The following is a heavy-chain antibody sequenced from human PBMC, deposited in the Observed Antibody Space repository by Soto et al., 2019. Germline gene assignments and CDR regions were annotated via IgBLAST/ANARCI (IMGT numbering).Heavy chain of an antibody. Sequence: ATRPFTCSVSGGSIMSPYSTWIGKPPGKGLAWIGYIYSSVASNYNPCLQSRVTISGDTSKKQISLTLRSVTAADTAVYYCARVASTISGNLTWGAGLDIWGQGTMVTVSS. CDR3: ARVASTISGNLTWGAGLDI. V-gene: IGHV4-59*11. CDR1: GGSIMSPY. J-gene: IGHJ6*02. D-gene: IGHD3-3*02. CDR2: IYSSVAS.